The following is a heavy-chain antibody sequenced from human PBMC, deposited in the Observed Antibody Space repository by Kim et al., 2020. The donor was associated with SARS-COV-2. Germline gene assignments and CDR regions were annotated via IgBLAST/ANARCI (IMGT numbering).Heavy chain of an antibody. V-gene: IGHV5-10-1*01. Sequence: GESLKISCKGSGYSFTSYWISWVRQMPGKGLEWMGRIDPSDSYTNYSPSFQGHVTISADKSISTAYLQWSSLKASDTAMYYCARRSGGSGSYYTPWYFDYWGQGTLVTVSS. CDR1: GYSFTSYW. CDR2: IDPSDSYT. J-gene: IGHJ4*02. CDR3: ARRSGGSGSYYTPWYFDY. D-gene: IGHD3-10*01.